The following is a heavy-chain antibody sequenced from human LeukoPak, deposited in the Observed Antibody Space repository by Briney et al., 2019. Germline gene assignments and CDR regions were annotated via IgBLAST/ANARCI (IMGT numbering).Heavy chain of an antibody. V-gene: IGHV3-33*01. CDR3: AREEAFQWEVSLDQ. CDR1: GSTSGDFG. CDR2: IWKDGSDD. Sequence: RGSLRLSCVAAGSTSGDFGMHWVRQVPGKGLEWVALIWKDGSDDLYADSVKGRFSISRDNSTNTPSLQMNSLRSADTSVYYCAREEAFQWEVSLDQWGQGTLVTVSS. D-gene: IGHD1-26*01. J-gene: IGHJ4*02.